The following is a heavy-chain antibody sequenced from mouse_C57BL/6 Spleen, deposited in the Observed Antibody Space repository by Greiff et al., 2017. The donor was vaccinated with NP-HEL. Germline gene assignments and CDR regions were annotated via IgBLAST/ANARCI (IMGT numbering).Heavy chain of an antibody. Sequence: QVQLQQPGAELVMPGASVKLSCKASGYTFTSYWMHWVKQRPGQGLEWIGEIDPSDSYTNYNQKFKGKSTLTVDKSSSTAYMQLSSLTSEDSAVYYCAMITTALDYWGQGTTLTVSS. V-gene: IGHV1-69*01. J-gene: IGHJ2*01. D-gene: IGHD1-2*01. CDR3: AMITTALDY. CDR2: IDPSDSYT. CDR1: GYTFTSYW.